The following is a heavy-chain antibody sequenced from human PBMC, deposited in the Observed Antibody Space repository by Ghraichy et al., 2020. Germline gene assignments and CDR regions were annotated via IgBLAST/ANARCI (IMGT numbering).Heavy chain of an antibody. CDR2: IYYSGST. D-gene: IGHD2-2*02. J-gene: IGHJ5*02. Sequence: SETLSLTCTVSGGSISSYYWSWIRQPPGKGLEWIGYIYYSGSTNYNPSLKSRVTISVDTSKNQFSLKLSSVTAADTAVYYCARLADVWGCSSTSCYTGWFDPWGQGTLVTVSS. CDR3: ARLADVWGCSSTSCYTGWFDP. CDR1: GGSISSYY. V-gene: IGHV4-59*08.